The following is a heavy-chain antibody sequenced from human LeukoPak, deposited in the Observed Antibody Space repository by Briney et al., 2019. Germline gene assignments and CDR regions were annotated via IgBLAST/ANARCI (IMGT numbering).Heavy chain of an antibody. D-gene: IGHD2-2*01. CDR1: GGTFSSYA. CDR2: IIPIFGTA. CDR3: ARVRGTVVVPAANPPRGFDP. Sequence: GSSVKVSCKASGGTFSSYAISWVRQAPGQGLEWMGGIIPIFGTANYAQKFQGRVTITADESTSTAYMELSSLRSEDTAVYYCARVRGTVVVPAANPPRGFDPWGQGTLVTVSS. V-gene: IGHV1-69*01. J-gene: IGHJ5*02.